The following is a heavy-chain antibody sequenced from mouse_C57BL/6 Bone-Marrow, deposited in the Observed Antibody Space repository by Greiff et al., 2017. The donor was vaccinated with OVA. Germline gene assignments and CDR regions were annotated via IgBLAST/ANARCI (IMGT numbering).Heavy chain of an antibody. V-gene: IGHV1-76*01. Sequence: LVESGAELVRPGASVKLSCKASGYTFTDYYINWVKQRPGQGLEWIARIYPGSGNTYYNEKFKGKATLTAEKSSSTAYMQLSSLTSEDSAVYFCARRGYFGYWGQGTTLTVSS. J-gene: IGHJ2*01. CDR2: IYPGSGNT. CDR3: ARRGYFGY. CDR1: GYTFTDYY.